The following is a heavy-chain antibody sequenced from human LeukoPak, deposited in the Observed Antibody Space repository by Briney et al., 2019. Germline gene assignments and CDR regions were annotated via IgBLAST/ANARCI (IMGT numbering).Heavy chain of an antibody. D-gene: IGHD1-14*01. V-gene: IGHV3-33*01. CDR2: IWKDGSQK. CDR3: ARDINRGNFDY. Sequence: GKSLRLSCAASGFIFNNYGMNWVRQAPGKGLEWVANIWKDGSQKYYAESVKGRFTISRDDSKDTPGLQMDSLRAEDTAVYYCARDINRGNFDYWGQGILVTVSS. CDR1: GFIFNNYG. J-gene: IGHJ4*02.